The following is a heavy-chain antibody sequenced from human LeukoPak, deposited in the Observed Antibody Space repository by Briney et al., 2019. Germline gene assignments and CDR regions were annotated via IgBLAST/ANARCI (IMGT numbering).Heavy chain of an antibody. CDR1: GGTFSSYA. J-gene: IGHJ3*02. CDR2: IIPIFGTA. V-gene: IGHV1-69*05. D-gene: IGHD2-21*02. Sequence: GASVKVSCKASGGTFSSYAISWVRQAPGQGLEWMGRIIPIFGTANYAQKFQGRVTITTDESTSTAYMELSSLRSEDTAVYYCARRTAYCGGDCYPDNDAFDIWGQGTMVTVSS. CDR3: ARRTAYCGGDCYPDNDAFDI.